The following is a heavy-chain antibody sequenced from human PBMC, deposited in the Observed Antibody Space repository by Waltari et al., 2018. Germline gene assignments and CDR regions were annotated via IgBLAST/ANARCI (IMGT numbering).Heavy chain of an antibody. V-gene: IGHV4-61*09. CDR1: GGSISSGSYY. D-gene: IGHD4-4*01. Sequence: QVQLQESGPGLVKPSQTLSLTCTVSGGSISSGSYYWSWIRQHAGKGLEWIGYIYTSGSTNYNPSLKSRVTISVDTSKTQFPLKPSPVTAADTAVYYCARISTVTTIFDYWGQGTLVTVSS. CDR2: IYTSGST. J-gene: IGHJ4*02. CDR3: ARISTVTTIFDY.